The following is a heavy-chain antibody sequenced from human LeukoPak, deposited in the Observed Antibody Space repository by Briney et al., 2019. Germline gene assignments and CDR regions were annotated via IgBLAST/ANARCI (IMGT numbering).Heavy chain of an antibody. CDR2: IYPGGSHT. Sequence: RGESLKISCKGSGYNFTNYWIGWGRQMPGKGLEWMGIIYPGGSHTRNSPSFQGQVTMSVDKSITTAYLQWSSLKASGTTIYYCARLGRICSGGSCNSYFDYWGEGTLVTVSS. CDR3: ARLGRICSGGSCNSYFDY. D-gene: IGHD2-15*01. CDR1: GYNFTNYW. V-gene: IGHV5-51*01. J-gene: IGHJ4*02.